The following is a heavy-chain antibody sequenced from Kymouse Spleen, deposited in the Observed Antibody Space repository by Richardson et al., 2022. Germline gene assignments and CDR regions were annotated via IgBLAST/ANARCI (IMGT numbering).Heavy chain of an antibody. J-gene: IGHJ3*02. CDR1: GGSFSGYY. V-gene: IGHV4-34*01. Sequence: QVQLQQWGAGLLKPSETLSLTCAVYGGSFSGYYWSWIRQPPGKGLEWIGEINHSGSTNYNPSLKSRVTISVDTSKNQFSLKLSSVTAADTAVYYCARRGVGAPFDIWGQGTMVTVSS. D-gene: IGHD1-26*01. CDR2: INHSGST. CDR3: ARRGVGAPFDI.